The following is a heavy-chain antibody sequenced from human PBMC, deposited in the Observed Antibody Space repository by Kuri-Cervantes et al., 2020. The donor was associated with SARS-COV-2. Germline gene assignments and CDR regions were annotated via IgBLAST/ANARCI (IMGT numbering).Heavy chain of an antibody. CDR2: IFHTGNT. CDR1: GGSISSGGYY. CDR3: ASQDDTSGFYYAYDY. D-gene: IGHD3-22*01. J-gene: IGHJ4*02. V-gene: IGHV4-39*07. Sequence: SETLSLTCTVSGGSISSGGYYWGWIRQPPGKGLEWIGNIFHTGNTYYNPSLKSRVTISGDTSKNQVSLKLSSVTAADTAVYYCASQDDTSGFYYAYDYWGRGTLVTVSS.